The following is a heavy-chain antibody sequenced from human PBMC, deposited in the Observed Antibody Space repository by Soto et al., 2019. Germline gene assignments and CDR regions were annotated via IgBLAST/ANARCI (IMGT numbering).Heavy chain of an antibody. D-gene: IGHD2-15*01. CDR1: GYMFTYYH. CDR2: INPNGGDT. V-gene: IGHV1-46*01. J-gene: IGHJ6*02. Sequence: ASVKVSCKASGYMFTYYHVHWVRQAPGQGLEWMGIINPNGGDTSYAQKFQGRVTMTRDNAKNSLYLQMNSLRAEDTAVYYCARDRGYDAHDYYYNAMDVWGQGTTVTVSS. CDR3: ARDRGYDAHDYYYNAMDV.